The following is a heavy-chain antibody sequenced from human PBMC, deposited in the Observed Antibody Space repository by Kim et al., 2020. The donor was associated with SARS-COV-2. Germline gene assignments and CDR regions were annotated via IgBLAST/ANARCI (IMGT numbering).Heavy chain of an antibody. Sequence: SETLSLTCTVSGGSISSSSYYWGWIRQPPGKGLEWIGSIYYSGSTYYNPSLKSRVTISVDTSKNQFSLKLSSVTAADTAVYYCAILTIFGVAHTDYWGQG. CDR3: AILTIFGVAHTDY. V-gene: IGHV4-39*01. J-gene: IGHJ4*02. CDR2: IYYSGST. CDR1: GGSISSSSYY. D-gene: IGHD3-3*01.